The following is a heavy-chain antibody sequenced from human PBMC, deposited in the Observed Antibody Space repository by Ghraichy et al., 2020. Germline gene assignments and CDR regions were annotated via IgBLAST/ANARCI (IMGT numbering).Heavy chain of an antibody. Sequence: GGSLRLSCAASGFTFSSYGMHWVRQAPGKGLEWVAFIRYDGSNKYYADSVKGRFTISRDNSKNTLYLQMNSLRAEDTAVYYCAKGGRYYDILTGYWGLIDYWGQGTLVTVSS. CDR3: AKGGRYYDILTGYWGLIDY. J-gene: IGHJ4*02. CDR2: IRYDGSNK. CDR1: GFTFSSYG. D-gene: IGHD3-9*01. V-gene: IGHV3-30*02.